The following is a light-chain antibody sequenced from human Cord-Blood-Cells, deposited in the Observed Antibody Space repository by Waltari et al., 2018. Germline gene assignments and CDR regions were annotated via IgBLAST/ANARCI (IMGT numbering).Light chain of an antibody. J-gene: IGKJ3*01. CDR1: QSVSSY. CDR2: DAS. Sequence: EIVLTQSPAPLSLSPGERAPLPCRASQSVSSYLAWYQQKPGQAPRLLIYDASNRATGIPARFSGSGSGTDFTLTISSLEPEDFAVYYCQQRSNWPPGITFGPGTKVDIK. V-gene: IGKV3-11*01. CDR3: QQRSNWPPGIT.